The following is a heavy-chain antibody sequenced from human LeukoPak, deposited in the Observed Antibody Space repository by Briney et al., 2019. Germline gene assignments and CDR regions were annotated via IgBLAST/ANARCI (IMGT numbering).Heavy chain of an antibody. CDR1: GYSISSGYY. CDR3: ARRDDVDTAMVSY. V-gene: IGHV4-38-2*01. Sequence: SETLSLTCAVSGYSISSGYYWGWIRQPPGKGLEWIGSIYHSGSTYYNPSLKSRVTISGDTSKNQFSLKLSSVPAADTAVYYCARRDDVDTAMVSYWGQGTLVTVSS. J-gene: IGHJ4*02. D-gene: IGHD5-18*01. CDR2: IYHSGST.